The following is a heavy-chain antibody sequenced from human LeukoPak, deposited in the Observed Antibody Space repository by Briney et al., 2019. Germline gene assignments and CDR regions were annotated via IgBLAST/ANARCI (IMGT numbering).Heavy chain of an antibody. D-gene: IGHD4-23*01. J-gene: IGHJ3*02. Sequence: SETLSLTCTVSGGSISSSSYYWGWIRQPPGKGLEWIGSIYYSGSTYYNPSLKSRVTISVDTSKNQFSLKLSSVTAADTAVYYCAIRSPYYGGSLFDIWGQGTMVTVSS. V-gene: IGHV4-39*07. CDR3: AIRSPYYGGSLFDI. CDR2: IYYSGST. CDR1: GGSISSSSYY.